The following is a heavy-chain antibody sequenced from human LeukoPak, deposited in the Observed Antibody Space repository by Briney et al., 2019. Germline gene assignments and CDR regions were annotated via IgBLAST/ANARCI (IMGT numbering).Heavy chain of an antibody. CDR1: GYTFTSYG. D-gene: IGHD3-3*01. V-gene: IGHV1-18*01. J-gene: IGHJ4*02. Sequence: ASVKVSCKASGYTFTSYGISWVRQAPGQGLEWMGWISAYNGNTNYAQKLQGRVTMTTDTSTSTAYMELRSLRSDDTAVYYCAREVHYDFWSGYSAYFDYWGQGTLVTVSS. CDR3: AREVHYDFWSGYSAYFDY. CDR2: ISAYNGNT.